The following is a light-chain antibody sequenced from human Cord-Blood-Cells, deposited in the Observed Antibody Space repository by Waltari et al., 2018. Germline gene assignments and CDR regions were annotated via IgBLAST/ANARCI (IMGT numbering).Light chain of an antibody. CDR3: SSYTSSSTLV. V-gene: IGLV2-14*01. J-gene: IGLJ3*02. CDR2: DVS. Sequence: QSALTQPASVSGSPGQSLTISCTGTSSDVGGYNYASWYQQHPGKVPKLMIYDVSKRPSGVSHRFSGSKSVNTASLTISGLQAEDEADYYCSSYTSSSTLVFGGGTKLTVL. CDR1: SSDVGGYNY.